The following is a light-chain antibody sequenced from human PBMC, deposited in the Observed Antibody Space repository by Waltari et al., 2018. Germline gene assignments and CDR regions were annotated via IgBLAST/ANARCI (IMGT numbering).Light chain of an antibody. V-gene: IGKV4-1*01. CDR3: QEYYTQTFS. Sequence: DIVMTQSPDSLAVSLGERATINCKSSQSVLYSSNNKNYLAWYQQKPGQPPKLLIYWASSRESGVPDRFSGSGSETDFTLTISSLQAEDVAVYYCQEYYTQTFSFGPGTKVDIK. CDR2: WAS. CDR1: QSVLYSSNNKNY. J-gene: IGKJ3*01.